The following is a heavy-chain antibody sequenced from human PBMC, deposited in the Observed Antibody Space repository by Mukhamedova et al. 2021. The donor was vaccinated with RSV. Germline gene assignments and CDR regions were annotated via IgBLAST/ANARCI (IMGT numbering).Heavy chain of an antibody. V-gene: IGHV4-59*01. CDR3: ARTVKGLRTLWFDP. Sequence: GGSISSYYWGWIRQPPGKGLEWIGYIYHSGSTNYIPSLKSRVTISIDTSKNQFSLKLSSVTAADTAVYYCARTVKGLRTLWFDPWC. J-gene: IGHJ5*02. CDR1: GGSISSYY. D-gene: IGHD4-11*01. CDR2: IYHSGST.